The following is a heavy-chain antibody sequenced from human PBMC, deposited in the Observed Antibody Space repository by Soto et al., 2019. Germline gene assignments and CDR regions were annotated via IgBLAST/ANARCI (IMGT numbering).Heavy chain of an antibody. V-gene: IGHV3-30-3*01. D-gene: IGHD4-4*01. CDR1: GFTVSSYA. CDR2: ISYDGSNK. CDR3: ARPMWRDDYNWGYFDL. J-gene: IGHJ2*01. Sequence: QVQLVESGGGVVQPRRSLRLSCAASGFTVSSYAMHWVRQAPGKGLEWVAVISYDGSNKYYTDSVKGRFTISRDNSKNTLYLQMNSLRAEDTAVYYCARPMWRDDYNWGYFDLWGRGTLVTVSS.